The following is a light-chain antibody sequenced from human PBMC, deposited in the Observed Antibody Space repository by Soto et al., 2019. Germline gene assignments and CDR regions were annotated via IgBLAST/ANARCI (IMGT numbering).Light chain of an antibody. CDR1: SGHSNYS. CDR2: LEGTGSY. J-gene: IGLJ2*01. Sequence: QSVLTQSSSASASLGSSVNLTCTLSSGHSNYSITWHQQQQGKAHRSLMKLEGTGSYNKGSGVPDRFSGSSSGADRYLTISDLQFEDEADYYCETWDSNTRVFGGGTKLTVL. V-gene: IGLV4-60*02. CDR3: ETWDSNTRV.